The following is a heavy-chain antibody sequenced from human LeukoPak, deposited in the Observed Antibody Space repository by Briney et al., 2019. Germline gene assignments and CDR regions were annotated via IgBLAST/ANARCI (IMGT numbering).Heavy chain of an antibody. CDR2: ISCSGGST. Sequence: GGSLRLSCAASGFTFSSYAMSWVRQAPGKGLGWVSAISCSGGSTYYADSVKGRFTISRDNSKNTLYLQMNSLRAEDTAVYYCAKDSSNYYDSSGYFDAFDIWGQGTMVTVSS. V-gene: IGHV3-23*01. D-gene: IGHD3-22*01. CDR3: AKDSSNYYDSSGYFDAFDI. CDR1: GFTFSSYA. J-gene: IGHJ3*02.